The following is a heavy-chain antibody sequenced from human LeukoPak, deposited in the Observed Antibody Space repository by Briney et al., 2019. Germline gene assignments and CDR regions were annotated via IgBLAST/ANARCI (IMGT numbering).Heavy chain of an antibody. J-gene: IGHJ4*02. CDR2: IKQDGSEK. D-gene: IGHD5-12*01. V-gene: IGHV3-7*01. CDR1: GFTFSSYW. CDR3: ARDGGSGYAYDY. Sequence: PGGSPRLSCAASGFTFSSYWMSWVRQAPGKGLEWVANIKQDGSEKYYVDSVKGRFTISRDNAKNSLYLQMDSLRAEDTAVCYCARDGGSGYAYDYWGQGTQVTVSS.